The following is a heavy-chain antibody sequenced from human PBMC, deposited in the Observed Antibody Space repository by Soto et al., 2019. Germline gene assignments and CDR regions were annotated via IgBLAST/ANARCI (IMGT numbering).Heavy chain of an antibody. J-gene: IGHJ4*02. Sequence: QVQLVESGGGVVQPGRSLRLSCAASGFTFSSYAMHWVRQAPGKGLEWVAVISYDGSNKYYADSVKGRFTISRDNSKNTLYLQMNSLRAEDTAVYYCARGGDYDILTGIWRLEYFDYWGQGTLVTVSS. CDR1: GFTFSSYA. V-gene: IGHV3-30-3*01. CDR3: ARGGDYDILTGIWRLEYFDY. D-gene: IGHD3-9*01. CDR2: ISYDGSNK.